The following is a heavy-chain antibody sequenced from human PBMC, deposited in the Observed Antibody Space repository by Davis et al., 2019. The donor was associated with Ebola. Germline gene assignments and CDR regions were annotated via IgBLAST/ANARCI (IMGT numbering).Heavy chain of an antibody. D-gene: IGHD3-3*01. V-gene: IGHV2-70*11. CDR1: GFSLSTSGMC. J-gene: IGHJ6*02. CDR2: IDWDDDK. Sequence: SGPTLVKPTQTLTLTCTFSGFSLSTSGMCVSWIRQPPGKALEWLARIDWDDDKYYSTSLKTRLTISKDTSKNQVVLTMTNMDPVDTATYYCARILTYYDFLSGYYRSYYGMDVWGQGTTVTVSS. CDR3: ARILTYYDFLSGYYRSYYGMDV.